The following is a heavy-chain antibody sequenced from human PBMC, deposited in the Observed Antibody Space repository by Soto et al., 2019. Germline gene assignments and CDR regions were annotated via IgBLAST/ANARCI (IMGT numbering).Heavy chain of an antibody. J-gene: IGHJ4*02. CDR1: GYTFTSYA. V-gene: IGHV1-3*01. CDR2: INAGNGNT. D-gene: IGHD3-22*01. CDR3: AREFAEYYYDSSGYYVY. Sequence: GASVKVSCKASGYTFTSYAVHWVRQAPGQRLEWMGWINAGNGNTKYSQKFQGRVTITRDTSASTAYMELSSLRSEDTAVYYCAREFAEYYYDSSGYYVYWGQGTLVTVSS.